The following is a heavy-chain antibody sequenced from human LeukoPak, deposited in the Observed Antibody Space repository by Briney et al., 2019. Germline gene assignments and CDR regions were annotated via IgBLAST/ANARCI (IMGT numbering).Heavy chain of an antibody. J-gene: IGHJ6*02. CDR3: ARGWSSSWYAAGHGMDV. Sequence: SETLSLTCTVSGGSISSSSYYWGWIRQPPGKGLEWIGSIYYSGSTYYNPSLKSRVTISVDTSKNQFSLKLSSVTAADTAVYYCARGWSSSWYAAGHGMDVWGQGTTVTVSS. D-gene: IGHD6-13*01. V-gene: IGHV4-39*01. CDR2: IYYSGST. CDR1: GGSISSSSYY.